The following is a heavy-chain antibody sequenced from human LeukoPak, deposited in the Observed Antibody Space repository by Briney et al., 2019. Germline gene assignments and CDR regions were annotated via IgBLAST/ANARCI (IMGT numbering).Heavy chain of an antibody. D-gene: IGHD2-21*02. CDR3: ARALAYCGGDCYYFDF. CDR1: GFTVSSNY. V-gene: IGHV3-53*04. Sequence: GGSLRLSCAASGFTVSSNYMSWVRQAPGKGLEWVSVIYSGGSTYYADSVKGRFTISRHNSKNTLNRQVDGLIAEDTAVYYCARALAYCGGDCYYFDFGGQGTLVSVS. CDR2: IYSGGST. J-gene: IGHJ4*02.